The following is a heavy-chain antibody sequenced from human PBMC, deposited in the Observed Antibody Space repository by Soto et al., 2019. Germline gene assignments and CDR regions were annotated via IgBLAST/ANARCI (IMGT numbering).Heavy chain of an antibody. D-gene: IGHD4-17*01. J-gene: IGHJ2*01. Sequence: EVPLLESGGGLVQPGGSLRLSCAASGFTFSSYAMSWVRQAPGKGLEWVSAISGSGDSTYYADSVKGRFTISRDNSKNTQYLQMNSLRAEDTAVYYCAKRTVGWYFELWGRGTLVTVSS. CDR2: ISGSGDST. CDR3: AKRTVGWYFEL. CDR1: GFTFSSYA. V-gene: IGHV3-23*01.